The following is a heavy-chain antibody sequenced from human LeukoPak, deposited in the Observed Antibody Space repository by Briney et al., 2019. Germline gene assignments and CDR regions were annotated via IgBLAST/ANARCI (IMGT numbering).Heavy chain of an antibody. CDR1: GFTFSSYW. V-gene: IGHV3-74*01. CDR3: ASDTGRGLNDAFDI. CDR2: INNDGSST. Sequence: GGSLRLSCAASGFTFSSYWMHWVRQAPGKGLVWVSRINNDGSSTSYADSVKGRFTISRDNAKNTLYLQMNSLRAEDTAVYYCASDTGRGLNDAFDIWGQGTMVTVSS. J-gene: IGHJ3*02. D-gene: IGHD2-8*02.